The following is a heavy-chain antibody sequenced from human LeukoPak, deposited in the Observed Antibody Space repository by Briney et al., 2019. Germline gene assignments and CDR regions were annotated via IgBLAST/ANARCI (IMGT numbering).Heavy chain of an antibody. D-gene: IGHD2-15*01. CDR1: GGSISSSSYY. CDR2: IYYSGST. CDR3: ARRGSAHIADY. J-gene: IGHJ4*02. V-gene: IGHV4-39*01. Sequence: SETLSLTCTVSGGSISSSSYYWGWIRQPPGKGLEWIGSIYYSGSTYYNPSLKSRVTISVDTSKNQFSLKLSSVTAADTAVYYCARRGSAHIADYWGQGTLVTVSS.